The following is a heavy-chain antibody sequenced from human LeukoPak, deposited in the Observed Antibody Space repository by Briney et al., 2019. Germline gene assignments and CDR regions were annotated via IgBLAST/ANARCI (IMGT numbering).Heavy chain of an antibody. V-gene: IGHV1-69*05. CDR1: GGTFSTYA. J-gene: IGHJ5*02. D-gene: IGHD3-10*01. Sequence: GASVKVSCKASGGTFSTYAISWVRQAPGQGLEWMGGIVPAFRSANYARTFQGRVAITTDESTKTAYLELSSLISEDTAVYYCARERTMVRGMSWFDPWGQGTLVTVSS. CDR2: IVPAFRSA. CDR3: ARERTMVRGMSWFDP.